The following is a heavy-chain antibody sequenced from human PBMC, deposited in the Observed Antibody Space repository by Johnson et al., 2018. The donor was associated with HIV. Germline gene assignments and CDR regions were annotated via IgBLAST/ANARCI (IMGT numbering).Heavy chain of an antibody. CDR2: ISSNGGST. V-gene: IGHV3-64*07. CDR1: GFTFSSYA. J-gene: IGHJ3*02. Sequence: EQLVESGGGVVQPGGSLRLSCAASGFTFSSYAMHWVRQAPGKGLEYVSAISSNGGSTYYADSVKGRFTISRDNSKNTLYLQMNSLRVEDTAVYYCARDFGYYYDRWAFDIWGQGTMVTVSS. CDR3: ARDFGYYYDRWAFDI. D-gene: IGHD3-22*01.